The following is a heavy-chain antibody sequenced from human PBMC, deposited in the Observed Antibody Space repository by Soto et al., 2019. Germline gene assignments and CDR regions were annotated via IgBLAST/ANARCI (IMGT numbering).Heavy chain of an antibody. D-gene: IGHD3-9*01. CDR1: GYSFTSYW. V-gene: IGHV5-51*01. J-gene: IGHJ6*02. CDR3: ARQVAHTDVLTGYYKDYYGMDV. CDR2: IYPGDSDT. Sequence: PGESLKISCKGSGYSFTSYWIGWVRQMPGKGLEWMGIIYPGDSDTRYSPSFQGQVTISADKSISTAYLQWSSLKASDTAMYYCARQVAHTDVLTGYYKDYYGMDVWGQGTTVTVSS.